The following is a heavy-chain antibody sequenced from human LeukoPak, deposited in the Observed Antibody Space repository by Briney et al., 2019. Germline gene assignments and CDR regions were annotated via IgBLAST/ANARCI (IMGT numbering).Heavy chain of an antibody. V-gene: IGHV4-34*01. D-gene: IGHD5/OR15-5a*01. CDR2: ITHSGST. Sequence: PSETLSLTCTVSGGSFSGHYCSWIRQPPGKGLEWIGEITHSGSTNYNTSLKSRVTISVDTSKTQFSLKLSSVTAADTAVYYCARGLVVSTISTYYYYGMDVWGQGTTVTVSS. CDR1: GGSFSGHY. J-gene: IGHJ6*02. CDR3: ARGLVVSTISTYYYYGMDV.